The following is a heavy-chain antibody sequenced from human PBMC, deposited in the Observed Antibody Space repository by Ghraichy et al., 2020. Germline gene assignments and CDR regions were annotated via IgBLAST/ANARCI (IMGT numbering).Heavy chain of an antibody. V-gene: IGHV4-39*01. D-gene: IGHD3-16*01. Sequence: SETLSLTCTVSGGSISSSSYFWGWIRQPPGKGLEWIGSIYYRGTTYYNPPLNSRVTISVDMSKNQFSLKLSSVTAADTAVYYCASISPSFGGVTRARVFTEFDYWGQGTLVTVSS. CDR3: ASISPSFGGVTRARVFTEFDY. J-gene: IGHJ4*02. CDR1: GGSISSSSYF. CDR2: IYYRGTT.